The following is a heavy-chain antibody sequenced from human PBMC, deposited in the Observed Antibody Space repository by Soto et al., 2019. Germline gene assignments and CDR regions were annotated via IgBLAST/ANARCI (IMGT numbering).Heavy chain of an antibody. CDR3: ARAKPDYYYDSSGYYMCDY. Sequence: QVQLVQSGAEVKKPGSSVKVSCKASGGTFSSYAISWVRQAPGQGLEWMGGIIPIFGTANYAQKFQGRVTITADKSTSTAYMELSSLRSEDTVVYYCARAKPDYYYDSSGYYMCDYWGQGTLVTVSS. J-gene: IGHJ4*02. V-gene: IGHV1-69*06. CDR1: GGTFSSYA. CDR2: IIPIFGTA. D-gene: IGHD3-22*01.